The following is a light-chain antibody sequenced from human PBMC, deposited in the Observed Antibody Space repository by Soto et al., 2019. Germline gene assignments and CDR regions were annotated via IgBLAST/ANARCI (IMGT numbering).Light chain of an antibody. Sequence: DIQMTQSPSTLSASVGDRVTITCRASQSISNWLAWYQQKPGKAPKLLISGASSLESGVPSRFSGSGSGTEFTLTISSLQPDDFATYYCQEYYNWCRSTFGGGTKVEIK. CDR3: QEYYNWCRST. CDR2: GAS. J-gene: IGKJ4*01. V-gene: IGKV1-5*01. CDR1: QSISNW.